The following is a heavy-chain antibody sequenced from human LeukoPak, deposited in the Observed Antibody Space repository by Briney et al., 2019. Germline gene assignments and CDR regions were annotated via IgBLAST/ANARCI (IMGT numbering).Heavy chain of an antibody. V-gene: IGHV4-4*07. CDR3: AREDSSGWYGGDAFDI. Sequence: SETLSLTCTLSGGSISRYYWSWIRQPAGKGLEWIGRIYTSGSTNYNPSLKSRVTMSVDTSKNQFSLKLSSVTAADTAVYYCAREDSSGWYGGDAFDIWGQGTMVTVSS. CDR1: GGSISRYY. CDR2: IYTSGST. J-gene: IGHJ3*02. D-gene: IGHD6-19*01.